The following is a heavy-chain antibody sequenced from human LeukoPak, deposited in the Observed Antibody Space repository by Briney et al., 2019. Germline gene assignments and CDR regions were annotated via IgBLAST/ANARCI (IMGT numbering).Heavy chain of an antibody. Sequence: PGGSLRLSCAVSGFTFSSYGMHWVRQAPGKGLEWVAVISYDGSNKYYADSVKGRFTISRDNSKNTLYLQMNSLRAEDTAVYYCAKARGSGWYSWRYGMDVWGQGTTVTVSS. CDR2: ISYDGSNK. CDR3: AKARGSGWYSWRYGMDV. J-gene: IGHJ6*02. D-gene: IGHD6-19*01. CDR1: GFTFSSYG. V-gene: IGHV3-30*18.